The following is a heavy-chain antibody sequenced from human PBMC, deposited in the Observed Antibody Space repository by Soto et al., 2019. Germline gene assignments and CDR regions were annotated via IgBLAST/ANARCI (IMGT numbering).Heavy chain of an antibody. J-gene: IGHJ6*04. D-gene: IGHD2-15*01. CDR2: IYGGDSDT. CDR3: AGRFGYWSGERCLDV. Sequence: VQLVQSGAEVKKSGESLKISCKGSGFTFSNHWIAWVRQMPGRGLEWMGIIYGGDSDTRYSPSFQGEVTISADKSINTVYLQWRSLKASDTAMYFCAGRFGYWSGERCLDVWGGGTTVTVSS. CDR1: GFTFSNHW. V-gene: IGHV5-51*03.